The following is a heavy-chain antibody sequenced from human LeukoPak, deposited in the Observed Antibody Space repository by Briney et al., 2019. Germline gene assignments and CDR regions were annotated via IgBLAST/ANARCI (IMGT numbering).Heavy chain of an antibody. CDR3: ARDSVVDTSDDAFDI. CDR2: IYSGGST. Sequence: GGSLRLSCAASGFTVSSNYMSWVRQAPGKGLEWVSVIYSGGSTYYADSVKGRFTISRDNSKNTLYLQMNSLRAEDTAVCYCARDSVVDTSDDAFDIWGQGTMVTVSS. J-gene: IGHJ3*02. CDR1: GFTVSSNY. V-gene: IGHV3-66*02. D-gene: IGHD2-15*01.